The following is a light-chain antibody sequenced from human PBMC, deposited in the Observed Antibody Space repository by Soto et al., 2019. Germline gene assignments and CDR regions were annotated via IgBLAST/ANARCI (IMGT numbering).Light chain of an antibody. CDR3: QQYNSYSRYT. V-gene: IGKV1-5*03. Sequence: DIQMTQSPSTLSASVGDRVTITCRASQSISSWLAWYQQKPGKAPKLLIYKASSLESGVPSRFSSSGSWTEFTLTISSRQPDEYATYYCQQYNSYSRYTFGQGTKLEIK. CDR1: QSISSW. CDR2: KAS. J-gene: IGKJ2*01.